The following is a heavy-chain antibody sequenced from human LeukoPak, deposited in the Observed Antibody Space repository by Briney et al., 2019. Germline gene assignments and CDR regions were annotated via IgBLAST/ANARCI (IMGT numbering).Heavy chain of an antibody. V-gene: IGHV4-31*03. CDR3: ARAREDTAMPPRGIEYFDY. D-gene: IGHD5-18*01. J-gene: IGHJ4*02. CDR2: IYYSGST. Sequence: SQTLSLTCTVSGGSISSGGYYWSWIRQHPGKGLEWIGYIYYSGSTYYNPSLKSRVTISVDTSKNQFSLKLSSVTAADTAVYYCARAREDTAMPPRGIEYFDYWGQGTLVTVSS. CDR1: GGSISSGGYY.